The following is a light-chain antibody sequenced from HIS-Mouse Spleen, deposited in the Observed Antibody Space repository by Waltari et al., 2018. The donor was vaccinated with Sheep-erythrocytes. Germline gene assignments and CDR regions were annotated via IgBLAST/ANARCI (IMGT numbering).Light chain of an antibody. Sequence: SYELTQPPSVSVSPGQTARITCSGDALPKKYAYWYQQKQGQAPVLVIYEDSKRPSGIPGRFSGSSSGTMATWTISGAQVEDEADYYCYSTDSSGNHRVFGGGTKLTVL. CDR1: ALPKKY. J-gene: IGLJ2*01. V-gene: IGLV3-10*01. CDR3: YSTDSSGNHRV. CDR2: EDS.